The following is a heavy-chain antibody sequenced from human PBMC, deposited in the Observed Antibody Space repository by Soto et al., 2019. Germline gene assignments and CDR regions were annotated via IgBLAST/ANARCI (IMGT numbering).Heavy chain of an antibody. Sequence: PGGSWRPSCAASGFTFADYAMHWVRQAPGKGLEWVSGISWNSGSIGYADSVKGRFTFSRANATNSLYLQMNSLRSEATALYYFAKDRGYDLIPLDYFHYWGQGTLVTVSS. CDR1: GFTFADYA. V-gene: IGHV3-9*01. J-gene: IGHJ4*02. CDR3: AKDRGYDLIPLDYFHY. CDR2: ISWNSGSI. D-gene: IGHD5-12*01.